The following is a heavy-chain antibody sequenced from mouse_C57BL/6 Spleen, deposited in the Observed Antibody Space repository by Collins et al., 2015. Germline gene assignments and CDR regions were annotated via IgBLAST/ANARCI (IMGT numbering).Heavy chain of an antibody. D-gene: IGHD2-4*01. Sequence: QVQLQQPGAELVRPGSSVKLSCKASGYTFTSYWMHWVKQRPIQGLEWIGNIDPSDSETHYNQKFKDKATLTVDKSSSTAYMQLSSLTSEDSAVYYCARSGDDYDDGFYYAMDYWGQGTSVTVSS. CDR3: ARSGDDYDDGFYYAMDY. J-gene: IGHJ4*01. CDR2: IDPSDSET. CDR1: GYTFTSYW. V-gene: IGHV1-52*01.